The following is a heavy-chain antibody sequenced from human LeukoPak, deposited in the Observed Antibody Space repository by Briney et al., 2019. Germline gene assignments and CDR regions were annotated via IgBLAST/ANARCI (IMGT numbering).Heavy chain of an antibody. D-gene: IGHD3-10*01. Sequence: SETLSLTCTVSGASINSRDYYWSWIRQHPGRGLEWIGYIYYSVDSYNNQSLKSRLTLSIGTSTNQFSLSLSSVTAADTAVYYCARARGSHWFDPWGRGTLVTVS. CDR1: GASINSRDYY. CDR3: ARARGSHWFDP. CDR2: IYYSVDS. V-gene: IGHV4-31*03. J-gene: IGHJ5*02.